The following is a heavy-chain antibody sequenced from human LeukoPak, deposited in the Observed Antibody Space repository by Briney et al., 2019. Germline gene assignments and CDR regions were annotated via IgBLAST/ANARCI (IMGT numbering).Heavy chain of an antibody. V-gene: IGHV3-74*01. CDR3: ATGHSYGYDY. Sequence: GGSLRLSCAASGLTFSDFWMHWVRQPPGKGLVWVALVKGDGRTTIYADSVKGRFTISRDNAKNALYLQMNSLRADDSGVYYCATGHSYGYDYWGQGVLVTVSS. J-gene: IGHJ4*02. D-gene: IGHD5-18*01. CDR2: VKGDGRTT. CDR1: GLTFSDFW.